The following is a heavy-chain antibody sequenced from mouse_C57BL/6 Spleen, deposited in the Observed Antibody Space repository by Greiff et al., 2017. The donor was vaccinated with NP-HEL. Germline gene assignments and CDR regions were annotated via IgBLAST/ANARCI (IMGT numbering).Heavy chain of an antibody. CDR2: IYPSDSET. D-gene: IGHD3-3*01. CDR3: ARGQGLGWYVDV. J-gene: IGHJ1*03. Sequence: QVQLQQPGAELVRPGSSVKLSCKASGYTFTSYWMDWVKQRPGQGLEWIGNIYPSDSETHYNQKFKDKATLTVDKSSSTAYMQLSSLTSEDSAVYYCARGQGLGWYVDVWGTGTTVTVSS. V-gene: IGHV1-61*01. CDR1: GYTFTSYW.